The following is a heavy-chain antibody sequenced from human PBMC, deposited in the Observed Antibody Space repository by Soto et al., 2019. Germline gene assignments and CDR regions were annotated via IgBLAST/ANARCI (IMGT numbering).Heavy chain of an antibody. CDR1: GFTFSSYW. V-gene: IGHV3-7*04. CDR2: IKQDGSEK. CDR3: ARGDYHDSSGPFSDAFDI. D-gene: IGHD3-22*01. J-gene: IGHJ3*02. Sequence: EVQLVESGGGLVQPGGSLRLSCAASGFTFSSYWMSWVRQAPGKGLEWVANIKQDGSEKWYVDSVKGRFTISRDNAKKSLYLQMNSRRVEDTAVYYCARGDYHDSSGPFSDAFDIWGQGTMVTVSS.